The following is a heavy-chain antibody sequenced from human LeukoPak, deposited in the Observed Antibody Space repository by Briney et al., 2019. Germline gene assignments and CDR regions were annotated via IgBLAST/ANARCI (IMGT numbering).Heavy chain of an antibody. Sequence: PGGSQRLSCAASGFTVEDFGMTWVRQVPGKGLEWVSGINWNGVKTHYADSVKGRFTISRDNAKNTLYLEMNSLRVDDTALYHCARDSGIWFGTRDAFDIWGQGTMVTVST. CDR2: INWNGVKT. J-gene: IGHJ3*02. D-gene: IGHD3-10*01. V-gene: IGHV3-20*01. CDR3: ARDSGIWFGTRDAFDI. CDR1: GFTVEDFG.